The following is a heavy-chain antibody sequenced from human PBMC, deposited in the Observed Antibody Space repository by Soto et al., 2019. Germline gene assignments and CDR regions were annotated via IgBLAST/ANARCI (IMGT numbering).Heavy chain of an antibody. CDR3: ASQHYHDSGGDYCFHY. V-gene: IGHV3-23*01. Sequence: EVQLLESGGGLVQPGGSLRLSCAASGFTFNIYDMSWVRQAPGKGLEWVSAITGSGVNTYYADSVKGRFTISRDNSKNTLSLQMDSLRAEDTAIFYCASQHYHDSGGDYCFHYWGQGTLVTVSS. J-gene: IGHJ4*02. CDR2: ITGSGVNT. D-gene: IGHD3-22*01. CDR1: GFTFNIYD.